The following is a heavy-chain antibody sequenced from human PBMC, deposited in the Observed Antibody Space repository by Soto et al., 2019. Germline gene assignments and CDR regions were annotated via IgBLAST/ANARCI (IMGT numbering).Heavy chain of an antibody. V-gene: IGHV3-48*01. Sequence: GGSLRLSCAAPGFTFSSYSMNWVRQAPGKGLEWVSYISSSSSTIYYADSVKGRFTISRDNAKNSLYLQMNSLRAEDTAVYYCARGLNYGLFDYWGQGTLVTVSS. J-gene: IGHJ4*02. CDR1: GFTFSSYS. CDR2: ISSSSSTI. D-gene: IGHD4-17*01. CDR3: ARGLNYGLFDY.